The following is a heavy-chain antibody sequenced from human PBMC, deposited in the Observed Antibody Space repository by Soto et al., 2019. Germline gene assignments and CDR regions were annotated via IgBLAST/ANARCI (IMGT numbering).Heavy chain of an antibody. Sequence: SETLSLTCTVSGGPIHSYHWSWIRQPPGKGLEWIGYIFYSGSTNHNPSLKSRVTISVDTSKNQFSLKLTSVTAADTAVYYCARQGSVEGYFGYWGQGTLVTVSS. V-gene: IGHV4-59*08. D-gene: IGHD1-1*01. CDR2: IFYSGST. CDR1: GGPIHSYH. CDR3: ARQGSVEGYFGY. J-gene: IGHJ4*02.